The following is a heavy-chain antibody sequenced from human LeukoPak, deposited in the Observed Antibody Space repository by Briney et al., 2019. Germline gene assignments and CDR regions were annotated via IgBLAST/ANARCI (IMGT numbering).Heavy chain of an antibody. J-gene: IGHJ6*03. CDR1: GGSISPYY. D-gene: IGHD5/OR15-5a*01. CDR2: ISHIGST. Sequence: PSETLSLTCTVSGGSISPYYWSWIRQAPGKGLDWIGYISHIGSTDSHPSLKSRVTISVDTSKNQFSLELTSVTAADTAVYYCARASLRSIYGDYYYMDVWGKGTTVTVSS. V-gene: IGHV4-59*01. CDR3: ARASLRSIYGDYYYMDV.